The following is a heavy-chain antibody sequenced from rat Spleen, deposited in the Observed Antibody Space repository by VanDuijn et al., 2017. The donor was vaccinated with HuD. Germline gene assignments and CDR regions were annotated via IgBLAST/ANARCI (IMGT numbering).Heavy chain of an antibody. J-gene: IGHJ2*01. CDR1: GFIFSKFY. CDR3: TRAPGGGHNCFDY. Sequence: EVQLVGSGGGSVQPGRSMKLSCAASGFIFSKFYMAWVRQAPTKGLEWVASISTGGGNTYYRDSVKGRFTISRDNAKSTLYLQMNSLRSEDTATYYCTRAPGGGHNCFDYWGQGVMVTVSS. D-gene: IGHD1-4*01. V-gene: IGHV5-25*01. CDR2: ISTGGGNT.